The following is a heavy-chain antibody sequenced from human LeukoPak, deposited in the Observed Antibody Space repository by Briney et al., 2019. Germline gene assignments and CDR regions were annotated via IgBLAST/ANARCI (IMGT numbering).Heavy chain of an antibody. CDR3: ARGARWMEYQLTPFDY. CDR2: IYYSGST. D-gene: IGHD2-2*01. J-gene: IGHJ4*02. Sequence: SETLSLTCTVSGGSISSGDYYWSWIRQPPGKGLEWIGYIYYSGSTYYNPSLKSRVTISVDTSKNQFSLKLSSVTAADTAVYYCARGARWMEYQLTPFDYWGQGTLVTVSS. CDR1: GGSISSGDYY. V-gene: IGHV4-30-4*01.